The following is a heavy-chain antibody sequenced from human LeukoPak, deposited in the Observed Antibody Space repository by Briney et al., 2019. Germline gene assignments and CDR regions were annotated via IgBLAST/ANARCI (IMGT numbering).Heavy chain of an antibody. D-gene: IGHD2-8*02. CDR2: ICHGGST. CDR3: ARSLLWPTGTFDI. V-gene: IGHV4-34*01. Sequence: SETLSLTCAVYGGSLSGYYWIWIRQPPGKGLEWIGEICHGGSTTYNPSLESRVALSVDTSKMQVSLKLSSLTAADTAVYFCARSLLWPTGTFDIWGQGTMVAVSS. J-gene: IGHJ3*02. CDR1: GGSLSGYY.